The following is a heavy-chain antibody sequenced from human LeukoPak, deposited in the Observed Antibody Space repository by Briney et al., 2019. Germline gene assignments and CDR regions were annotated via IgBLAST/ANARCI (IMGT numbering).Heavy chain of an antibody. D-gene: IGHD4-17*01. Sequence: SETLSLTCAVYGGSFSGYYWSWIRQPPGKGLEWIGSIYYSGSTYYNPSLKSRVTISVDTSKNQFSLNLSSVTAADTAVYYCARDGSLTTVTFQAPPYFDYWGQGTLVTVSS. CDR3: ARDGSLTTVTFQAPPYFDY. V-gene: IGHV4-34*11. J-gene: IGHJ4*02. CDR1: GGSFSGYY. CDR2: IYYSGST.